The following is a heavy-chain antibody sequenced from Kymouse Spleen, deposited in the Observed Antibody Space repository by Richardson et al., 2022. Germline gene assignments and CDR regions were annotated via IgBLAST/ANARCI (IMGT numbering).Heavy chain of an antibody. CDR2: IKQDGSEK. CDR1: GFTFSSYW. V-gene: IGHV3-7*01. Sequence: EVQLVESGGGLVQPGGSLRLSCAASGFTFSSYWMSWVRQAPGKGLEWVANIKQDGSEKYYVDSVKGRFTISRDNAKNSLYLQMNSLRAEDTAVYYCARMATYYYGSGSYYNPYYFDYWGQGTLVTVSS. J-gene: IGHJ4*02. CDR3: ARMATYYYGSGSYYNPYYFDY. D-gene: IGHD3-10*01.